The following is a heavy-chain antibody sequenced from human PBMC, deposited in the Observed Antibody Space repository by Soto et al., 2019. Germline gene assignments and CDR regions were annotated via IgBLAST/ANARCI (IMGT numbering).Heavy chain of an antibody. V-gene: IGHV3-74*01. D-gene: IGHD2-8*01. J-gene: IGHJ3*02. CDR3: ARALGYCTNGVCYRGADAFDI. Sequence: GGSLRLSCAASGSTFSSYWMHWVRQAPGKGLVWVSRINSDGSSTSYADSVKGRFTISRDNAKNTLYLQMNSLRAEDTAVYYCARALGYCTNGVCYRGADAFDIWGQGTMVTVSS. CDR1: GSTFSSYW. CDR2: INSDGSST.